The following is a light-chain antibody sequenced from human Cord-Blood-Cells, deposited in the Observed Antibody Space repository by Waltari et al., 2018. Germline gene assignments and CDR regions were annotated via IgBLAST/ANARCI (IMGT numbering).Light chain of an antibody. CDR1: SSDVRSYNL. V-gene: IGLV2-23*01. Sequence: QSALTQPASVSGSPGQSLTISCPGTSSDVRSYNLVSWYQQHPGKAPKLMIYEGSKRPSGVSNRFSGSKSGNTASLTISGLQAEDEADYYCCSYAGSSTYVFGTGTKVTVL. J-gene: IGLJ1*01. CDR2: EGS. CDR3: CSYAGSSTYV.